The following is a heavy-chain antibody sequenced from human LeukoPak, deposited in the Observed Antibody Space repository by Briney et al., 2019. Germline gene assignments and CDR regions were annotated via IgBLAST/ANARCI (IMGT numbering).Heavy chain of an antibody. CDR1: GFTFSNYW. J-gene: IGHJ6*02. D-gene: IGHD2-15*01. Sequence: GGSLRLSCAASGFTFSNYWMSWVRQAPGKGLEWVANIKQDGSEKCCVDSVKGRFTISRDNAKNSLYLQMNSLRAEDTAVYYCARDRWELLSNSYHYCGLDVWGQGTTVTVSS. CDR3: ARDRWELLSNSYHYCGLDV. V-gene: IGHV3-7*01. CDR2: IKQDGSEK.